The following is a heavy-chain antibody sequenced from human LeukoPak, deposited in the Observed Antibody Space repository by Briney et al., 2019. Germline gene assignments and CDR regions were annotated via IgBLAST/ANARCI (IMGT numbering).Heavy chain of an antibody. CDR3: ARAHYYDSSGLDF. D-gene: IGHD3-22*01. J-gene: IGHJ4*02. CDR1: GFTFSNYW. Sequence: GGSLRLSCTGSGFTFSNYWMSWVRQAPGKGLEWVSYISSSGSTIYYADSLKGRFTISRDNAKNSLYLQMNSLRAEDTAVYYCARAHYYDSSGLDFWGQGTLVTVSS. CDR2: ISSSGSTI. V-gene: IGHV3-48*04.